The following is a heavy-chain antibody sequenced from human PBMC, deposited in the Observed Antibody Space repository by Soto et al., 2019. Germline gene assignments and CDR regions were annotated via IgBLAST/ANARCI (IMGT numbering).Heavy chain of an antibody. V-gene: IGHV5-51*01. CDR2: IYPGDSDT. J-gene: IGHJ4*02. CDR1: AYSFTMYW. CDR3: ARSYSSSYYFAY. Sequence: GEALKNSCNGSAYSFTMYWIAWGRQMPGKDLEWMGMIYPGDSDTRYSPSFQGQVTISADKSITTAYLQWSSLSASDTSMYYCARSYSSSYYFAYWGQRALVTVSS. D-gene: IGHD6-6*01.